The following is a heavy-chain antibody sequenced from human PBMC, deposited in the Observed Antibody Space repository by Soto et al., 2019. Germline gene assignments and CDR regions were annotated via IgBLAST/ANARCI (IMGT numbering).Heavy chain of an antibody. D-gene: IGHD6-19*01. CDR2: IDDSGKV. CDR3: AIPPPIEVAGPDY. J-gene: IGHJ4*02. Sequence: NPSETLFLTCTVSGGSISGSPYHWGWIRQPPGKGLEWIGSIDDSGKVYYNPSLTGRATLLVDTSKNRFSLNLNSVTAADTAVYYCAIPPPIEVAGPDYWGQGTLVTVSS. CDR1: GGSISGSPYH. V-gene: IGHV4-39*02.